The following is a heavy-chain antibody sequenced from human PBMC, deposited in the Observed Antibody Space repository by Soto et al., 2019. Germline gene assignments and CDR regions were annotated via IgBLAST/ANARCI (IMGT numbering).Heavy chain of an antibody. J-gene: IGHJ4*02. CDR1: ADSLSDLS. Sequence: AAVKVSCNVYADSLSDLSIHLVRHSPGKGLEWMGGLDAEDGETIYAQKLQGRGNMTEDTSTDTAYMELSSLTSEDTAMYYFATLQRKIERTPAAIWSFDSWGQGILVTVSS. CDR3: ATLQRKIERTPAAIWSFDS. D-gene: IGHD2-2*01. V-gene: IGHV1-24*01. CDR2: LDAEDGET.